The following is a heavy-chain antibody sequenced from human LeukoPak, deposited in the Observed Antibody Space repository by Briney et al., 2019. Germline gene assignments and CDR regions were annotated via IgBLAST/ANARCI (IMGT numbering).Heavy chain of an antibody. CDR3: ARTRRITIFGVVITPPTSFDY. V-gene: IGHV4-34*01. J-gene: IGHJ4*02. D-gene: IGHD3-3*01. CDR1: GGSFSGYY. Sequence: SETLSLTCAVYGGSFSGYYWSWIRQPPGKGLEWIGEINISESTNYNPSLKSRVTISVDTSKNQFSLKLSSVTAADTAVYYCARTRRITIFGVVITPPTSFDYWGQGTLVTVSS. CDR2: INISEST.